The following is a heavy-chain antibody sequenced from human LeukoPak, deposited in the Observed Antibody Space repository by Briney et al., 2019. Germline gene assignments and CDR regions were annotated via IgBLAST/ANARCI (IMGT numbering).Heavy chain of an antibody. CDR2: IYYSGST. V-gene: IGHV4-39*01. CDR1: GGSISSSSYY. CDR3: ASVYYGSGSYLDDFDY. Sequence: SETLSLTCTVSGGSISSSSYYWGWIRQPPGKGLEWIGSIYYSGSTYYNPSLKSRVTISVDTSKNQFSLKLSSVTAADTAVYYCASVYYGSGSYLDDFDYWGQGTLVTVSS. D-gene: IGHD3-10*01. J-gene: IGHJ4*02.